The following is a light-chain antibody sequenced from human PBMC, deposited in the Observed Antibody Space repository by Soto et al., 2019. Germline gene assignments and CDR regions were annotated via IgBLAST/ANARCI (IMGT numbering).Light chain of an antibody. CDR3: AAWDGSLNNVL. J-gene: IGLJ2*01. V-gene: IGLV2-14*01. CDR1: SSDVGGYNY. CDR2: DVS. Sequence: QSALTQPASVSGSPGQSITISCTGTSSDVGGYNYVSWYQQHPGKAPKLMIYDVSNRPSGVSNRFSGSKSGNTASLTISGLQAEDEADYYCAAWDGSLNNVLFGGGTQLTVL.